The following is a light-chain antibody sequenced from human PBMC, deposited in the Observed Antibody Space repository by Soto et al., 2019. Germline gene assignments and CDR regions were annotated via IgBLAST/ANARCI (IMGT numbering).Light chain of an antibody. V-gene: IGKV3-15*01. CDR1: QSVGSN. CDR2: GAS. CDR3: QQDNNWPPWT. Sequence: EIVMTQSPATLSVSPGERATLSCGASQSVGSNLAWYQQKPGQAPRLLIYGASTRATGIPARFSGSGSGTEFSLTISSLQSEDVAVYYCQQDNNWPPWTFGQGTKVEVK. J-gene: IGKJ1*01.